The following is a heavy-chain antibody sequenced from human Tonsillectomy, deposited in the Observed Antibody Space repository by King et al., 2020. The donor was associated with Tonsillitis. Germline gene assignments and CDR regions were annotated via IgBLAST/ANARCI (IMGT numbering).Heavy chain of an antibody. V-gene: IGHV3-23*04. CDR3: ATEAFGGVMQGFYY. J-gene: IGHJ4*02. CDR2: ISGGVGST. D-gene: IGHD3-16*01. Sequence: VQLVESGGGLVQPGGSLRLSCAASGFTFSTYAMSWVRQAPGKGLEWVSAISGGVGSTYYADSVKGRFTISRDNSRNTLYLQMNSLRAEDTALYYCATEAFGGVMQGFYYWGQGTLVSVSS. CDR1: GFTFSTYA.